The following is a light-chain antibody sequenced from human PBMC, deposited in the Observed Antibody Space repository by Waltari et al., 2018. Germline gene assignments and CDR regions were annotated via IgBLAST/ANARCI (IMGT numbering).Light chain of an antibody. V-gene: IGKV3-15*01. Sequence: EIVMTQSPATLSVSPGEGATLSCGASQGINSDLAWYQHKPGQAPRLLIYGASTRAAGVPARFSGSGSGTEFTLTISSLQSEDFGVYYCQQSKIWPAFGQGTKVEIK. J-gene: IGKJ1*01. CDR2: GAS. CDR1: QGINSD. CDR3: QQSKIWPA.